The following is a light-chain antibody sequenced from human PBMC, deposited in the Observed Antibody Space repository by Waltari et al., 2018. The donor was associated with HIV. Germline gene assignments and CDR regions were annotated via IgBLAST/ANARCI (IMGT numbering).Light chain of an antibody. CDR1: GRDIGSSHY. Sequence: QSALTQPASVSGSPGQSITISCSGTGRDIGSSHYISWYQQHPGKAPRLIIFDLVTPPSPVSVPCPFSCSNACTPASLTSLGSRPEADDHYFSFSPPATHSWLFGGGTKLTVL. J-gene: IGLJ3*02. CDR2: DLV. CDR3: FSPPATHSWL. V-gene: IGLV2-14*03.